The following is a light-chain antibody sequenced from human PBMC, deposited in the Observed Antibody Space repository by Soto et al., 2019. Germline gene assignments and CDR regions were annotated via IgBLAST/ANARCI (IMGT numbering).Light chain of an antibody. V-gene: IGKV1-5*01. CDR2: DAS. CDR3: QQLNSHPRT. CDR1: QSISGW. J-gene: IGKJ2*01. Sequence: DIQMTQSPYTLSPSVGDRVSITCRASQSISGWLAWYQQKPGKAPKLLIYDASSLESGVPSRFSGSGSGTEFTLTISSLQPEDFATYYCQQLNSHPRTFGQGTKLEIK.